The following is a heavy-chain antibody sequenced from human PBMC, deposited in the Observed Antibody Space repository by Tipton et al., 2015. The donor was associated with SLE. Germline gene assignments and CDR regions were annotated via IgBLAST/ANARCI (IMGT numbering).Heavy chain of an antibody. V-gene: IGHV4-59*11. CDR2: IYYSGRT. Sequence: LRLSCTVSGGSISSHYWSWIRQPPGKGLEWIGYIYYSGRTNYNPSLKSRVTKSVDTSKNPFSLKLSSVTAADTAVYCCAGPAGGYYDSSGYYDAFDIWGQGTMVTVSS. CDR3: AGPAGGYYDSSGYYDAFDI. D-gene: IGHD3-22*01. J-gene: IGHJ3*02. CDR1: GGSISSHY.